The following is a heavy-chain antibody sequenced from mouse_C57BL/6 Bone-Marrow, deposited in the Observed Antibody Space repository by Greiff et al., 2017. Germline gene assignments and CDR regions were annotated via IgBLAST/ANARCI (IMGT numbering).Heavy chain of an antibody. CDR2: IDPSDSYT. D-gene: IGHD2-3*01. CDR3: ARGGLLRFAY. CDR1: GYTFTSYW. J-gene: IGHJ3*01. V-gene: IGHV1-59*01. Sequence: QVQLQQPGAELVRPGTSVKLSCKASGYTFTSYWMHWVKQRPGQGLEWIGVIDPSDSYTNYNQKFKGKATLTVDTSSSTAYMQLSSLTSEGPAVYYCARGGLLRFAYWGQGTLVTVSA.